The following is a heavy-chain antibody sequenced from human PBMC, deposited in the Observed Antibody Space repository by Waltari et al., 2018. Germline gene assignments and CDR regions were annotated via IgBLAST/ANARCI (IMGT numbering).Heavy chain of an antibody. J-gene: IGHJ6*03. Sequence: QVQLQQWGAGLLKPSETLYLTCAVYGGSFSGYYWSWIRQPPGKGLEWIGEINHSGSTNYNPSLKSRVTISVDTSKNQFSLKLSSVTAADTAVYYCARGGSSSSPFYYYYYMDVWGKGTTVTISS. CDR3: ARGGSSSSPFYYYYYMDV. D-gene: IGHD6-6*01. V-gene: IGHV4-34*01. CDR1: GGSFSGYY. CDR2: INHSGST.